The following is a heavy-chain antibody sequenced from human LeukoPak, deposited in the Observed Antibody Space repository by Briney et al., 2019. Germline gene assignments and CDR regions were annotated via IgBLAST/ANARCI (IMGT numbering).Heavy chain of an antibody. CDR3: AGAAAGPFDY. Sequence: GGSLRLSCAASGFTFSDYTMNWVRQAPGKGLEWVSSIGSVTTYIYYADSVKGRFTISRDNSKNTLYLQMNSLRAEDTAVYYCAGAAAGPFDYWGQGTLVTVSS. J-gene: IGHJ4*02. D-gene: IGHD6-13*01. CDR2: IGSVTTYI. CDR1: GFTFSDYT. V-gene: IGHV3-21*01.